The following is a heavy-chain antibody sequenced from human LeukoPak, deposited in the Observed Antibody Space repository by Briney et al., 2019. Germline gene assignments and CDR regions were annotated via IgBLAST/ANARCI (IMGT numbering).Heavy chain of an antibody. CDR1: GFTFSSYA. CDR3: EAVAGTDAYYYYGMDV. J-gene: IGHJ6*02. V-gene: IGHV3-23*01. D-gene: IGHD6-19*01. CDR2: ISGSGGST. Sequence: GGSLRLSCAASGFTFSSYAMSWVRQAPGKGLEWVSAISGSGGSTYYADSVKGRFTISRDNSKNTLYLQMNSLRAEDTAVYYCEAVAGTDAYYYYGMDVWGQGTTVTVSS.